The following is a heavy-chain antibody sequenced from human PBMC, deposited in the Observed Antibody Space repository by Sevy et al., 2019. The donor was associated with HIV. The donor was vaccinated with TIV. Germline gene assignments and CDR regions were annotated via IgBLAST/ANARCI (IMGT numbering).Heavy chain of an antibody. CDR2: IYPGDSDT. Sequence: GESLKISCKGSGYSFTSYWIGWVRQMPGKGLEWMGIIYPGDSDTRYSPPFQGQVTISADKSISTAYLQWSSLKASDTAMYYCARNEKGYCSSTSCYPRYYYGMDVWGQGTTVTVSS. D-gene: IGHD2-2*01. CDR3: ARNEKGYCSSTSCYPRYYYGMDV. V-gene: IGHV5-51*01. CDR1: GYSFTSYW. J-gene: IGHJ6*02.